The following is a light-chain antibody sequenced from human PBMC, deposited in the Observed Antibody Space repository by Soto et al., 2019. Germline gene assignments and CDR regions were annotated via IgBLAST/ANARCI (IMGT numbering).Light chain of an antibody. J-gene: IGLJ3*02. CDR1: SSNIGNNY. V-gene: IGLV1-47*01. CDR3: AAWDDSLSGPV. Sequence: QSVLTQPPSASATPGQRVTISCSGSSSNIGNNYIYWYHQLPGTAPKLLIYRNDQRASGVPDRFSGSKSDTSGSLAISGLRSDDEGIYYCAAWDDSLSGPVFGGGTKLTVL. CDR2: RND.